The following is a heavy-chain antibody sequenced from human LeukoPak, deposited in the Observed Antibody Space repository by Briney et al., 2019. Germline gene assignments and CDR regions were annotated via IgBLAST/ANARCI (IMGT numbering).Heavy chain of an antibody. Sequence: SQTLSLTCAIPGDSVSSNSAAWNWIRQSPSRGLEWLGRTYYRSKWYNDYAVTVKSRITINPDTSKNQFSLQLNSVTPDDTAVYYCARAQGVSGMNWFDPWGQGTLVAVSS. D-gene: IGHD2-8*01. CDR3: ARAQGVSGMNWFDP. CDR2: TYYRSKWYN. CDR1: GDSVSSNSAA. V-gene: IGHV6-1*01. J-gene: IGHJ5*02.